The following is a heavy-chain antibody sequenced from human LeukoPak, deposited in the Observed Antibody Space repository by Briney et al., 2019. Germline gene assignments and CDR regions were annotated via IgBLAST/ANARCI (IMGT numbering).Heavy chain of an antibody. CDR2: IYFTGDII. Sequence: GGSLRLSCAASGFPFSGYHMSWIRQAPGKGLEWISYIYFTGDIIYYADSVKGRFTISRDNAKNSLYLQMNRLKVEDTAVYYCARDDMLERPSFDIWGQGTVVTVSS. J-gene: IGHJ3*02. V-gene: IGHV3-11*01. CDR3: ARDDMLERPSFDI. CDR1: GFPFSGYH. D-gene: IGHD1-1*01.